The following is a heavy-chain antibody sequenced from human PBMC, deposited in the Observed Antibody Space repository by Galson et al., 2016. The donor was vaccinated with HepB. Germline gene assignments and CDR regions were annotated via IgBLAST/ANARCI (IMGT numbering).Heavy chain of an antibody. J-gene: IGHJ3*01. CDR3: AAREGGFDV. Sequence: SLRLSCAASGFTFSSYWMSWVRQAPGKGLEWVATIKEDGSDQYYVDSVKGRFTISRDNAKNSLYLQMNTLRVGDTAVYFCAAREGGFDVWGQGVMVTVS. D-gene: IGHD2-15*01. CDR1: GFTFSSYW. V-gene: IGHV3-7*01. CDR2: IKEDGSDQ.